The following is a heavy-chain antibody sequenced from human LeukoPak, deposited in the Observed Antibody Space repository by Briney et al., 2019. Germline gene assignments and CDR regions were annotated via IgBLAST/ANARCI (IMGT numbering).Heavy chain of an antibody. Sequence: PLETLSLSRTLSRGSPRGDSYYTSSIRPPPRKGLGWIGYLSFLGSTTYKSSLKSRVTISVVTSKNQFSLKLIALTAADTAVYYVARVAAAGPPNLGWYFDLWGRGTLVTVSS. CDR2: LSFLGST. V-gene: IGHV4-61*01. CDR3: ARVAAAGPPNLGWYFDL. J-gene: IGHJ2*01. CDR1: RGSPRGDSYY. D-gene: IGHD6-13*01.